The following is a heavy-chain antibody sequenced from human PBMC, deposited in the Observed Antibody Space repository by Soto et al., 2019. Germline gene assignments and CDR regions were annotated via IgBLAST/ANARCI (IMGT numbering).Heavy chain of an antibody. CDR2: ISSSSSYT. CDR1: GFIFSDYY. V-gene: IGHV3-11*05. CDR3: ASGSSKSGSGSYSAVDI. D-gene: IGHD3-10*01. J-gene: IGHJ3*02. Sequence: QVQLVASGGGLVKPGGSLRLSCAASGFIFSDYYMTWIRQAPGQGLECISYISSSSSYTNYADSVKGRFTISRDNAKSSLYLQMNSLSSEDTAVYYCASGSSKSGSGSYSAVDIWGLGTLVTVSS.